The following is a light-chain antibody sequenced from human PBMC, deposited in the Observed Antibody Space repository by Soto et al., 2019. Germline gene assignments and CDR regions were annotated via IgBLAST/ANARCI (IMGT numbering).Light chain of an antibody. CDR2: AAS. V-gene: IGKV1-39*01. Sequence: DIQMTQSPSSLSASVGDRVTITCRASQSISSYLNWYQQKPGKAPKLLIYAASSLQSGVPSGFSGSGSGTDFTLTISSLQPEDFATYYCQQSYSTLGITFGPGTKVDIK. J-gene: IGKJ3*01. CDR1: QSISSY. CDR3: QQSYSTLGIT.